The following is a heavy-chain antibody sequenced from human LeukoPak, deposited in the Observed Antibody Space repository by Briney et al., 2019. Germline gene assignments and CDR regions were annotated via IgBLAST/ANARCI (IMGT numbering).Heavy chain of an antibody. Sequence: ASVKVSCKASGYTFTSYDINWVRQATGQGLEWMGWTNPNSGNTGYAQKFQGRVTMTRNTSISTAYMELSSLRSEDTAVYYCAREDSSSWYSVDYWGQGTLVTVSS. CDR2: TNPNSGNT. CDR3: AREDSSSWYSVDY. CDR1: GYTFTSYD. J-gene: IGHJ4*02. D-gene: IGHD6-13*01. V-gene: IGHV1-8*01.